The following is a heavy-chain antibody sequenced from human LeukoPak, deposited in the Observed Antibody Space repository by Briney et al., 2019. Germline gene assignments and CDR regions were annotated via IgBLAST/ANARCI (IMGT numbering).Heavy chain of an antibody. CDR1: GFTFSDYY. D-gene: IGHD3-22*01. CDR3: ARVVSENSGYQGY. CDR2: ISTSGSTI. Sequence: GGSLRLSCAASGFTFSDYYMSWIRQSPGNGLEWVSYISTSGSTIYYADSVKGRFTVSRDNAKNSLFLRMNSLRAEDTAVYYCARVVSENSGYQGYWGQGTLVTVSS. V-gene: IGHV3-11*04. J-gene: IGHJ4*02.